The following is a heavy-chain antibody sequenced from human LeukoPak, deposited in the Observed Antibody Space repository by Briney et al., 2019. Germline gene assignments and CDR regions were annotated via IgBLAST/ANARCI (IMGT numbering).Heavy chain of an antibody. CDR1: GFTFSSYG. J-gene: IGHJ4*02. D-gene: IGHD3-3*01. CDR2: IWYDGSNK. V-gene: IGHV3-33*01. Sequence: PGRSRRLSCAASGFTFSSYGMHWVRQAPGKGLEWVAVIWYDGSNKYYADSVKDRFTISRDNSKNTLYLQMNSLRAEDTAVYYCARNHYDFWSGYYDGLDYWGQGTLVTVSS. CDR3: ARNHYDFWSGYYDGLDY.